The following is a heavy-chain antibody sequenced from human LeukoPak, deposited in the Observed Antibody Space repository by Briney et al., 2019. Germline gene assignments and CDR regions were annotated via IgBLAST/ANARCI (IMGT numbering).Heavy chain of an antibody. Sequence: ASVKVSCKASGYTFTGYYMHWVRQAPGQGLEWMGWINPNSGGTNYAQTFLGRVTMTRDTSISKAYIELSRLRSDDTAVYYCARGPHWDPHFDYWGQGTLVTVSS. D-gene: IGHD7-27*01. J-gene: IGHJ4*02. CDR1: GYTFTGYY. CDR3: ARGPHWDPHFDY. CDR2: INPNSGGT. V-gene: IGHV1-2*02.